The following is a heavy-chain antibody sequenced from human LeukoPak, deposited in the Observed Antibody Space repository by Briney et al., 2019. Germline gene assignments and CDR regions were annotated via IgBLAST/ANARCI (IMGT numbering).Heavy chain of an antibody. D-gene: IGHD3-22*01. Sequence: GRTLRLSCAASGFTFSSYGMSWVRQAPGKGLEWVSSISSSGSYIYYADSVKGRFTISRDNAKNSLYLQMNSLRAEDTAVYYCARDGYYDSSGSTRWGQGTLVTVSS. V-gene: IGHV3-21*01. CDR1: GFTFSSYG. J-gene: IGHJ4*02. CDR3: ARDGYYDSSGSTR. CDR2: ISSSGSYI.